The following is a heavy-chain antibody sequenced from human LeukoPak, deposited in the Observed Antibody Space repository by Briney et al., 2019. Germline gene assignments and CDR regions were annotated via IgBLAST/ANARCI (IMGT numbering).Heavy chain of an antibody. Sequence: ASVKVSCKASGYTFTGYYMHWERQAPGQGLEWMGWINPNSGGTNYAQKFQGRVTMTRDTSISTAYMELSRLRSDDTAVYYCATDAGQQLVRYTLDYWGQGILVTVSS. J-gene: IGHJ4*02. CDR1: GYTFTGYY. V-gene: IGHV1-2*02. CDR3: ATDAGQQLVRYTLDY. D-gene: IGHD6-13*01. CDR2: INPNSGGT.